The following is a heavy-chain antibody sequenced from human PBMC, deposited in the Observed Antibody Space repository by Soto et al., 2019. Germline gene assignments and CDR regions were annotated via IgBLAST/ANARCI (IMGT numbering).Heavy chain of an antibody. CDR3: ARGKDVPYYYGSGRSRYYYYGMDV. Sequence: QVQLQQWGAGLLKPSETLSLTCAVYGGSFSGYYWSWIRQPPGKGLEWIGEINHSGSTNYNPSLKSRVTISVDTSKNQFSLKLSSVTAADTAVYYCARGKDVPYYYGSGRSRYYYYGMDVWGQGTTVTVSS. V-gene: IGHV4-34*01. CDR2: INHSGST. D-gene: IGHD3-10*01. J-gene: IGHJ6*02. CDR1: GGSFSGYY.